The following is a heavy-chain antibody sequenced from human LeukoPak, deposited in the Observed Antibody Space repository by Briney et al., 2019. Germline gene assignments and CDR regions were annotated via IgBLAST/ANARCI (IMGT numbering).Heavy chain of an antibody. Sequence: SQSLSLTCTVSAGSLSSGGYYWSWIRQHPGNGLEWIGYIYYSGSTYYNPSLKSRVTISVDTSKNQSSLKLSSVTAADTAVYYCARSSYESSGYQRIFDYWGQGTLVTVSS. J-gene: IGHJ4*02. CDR3: ARSSYESSGYQRIFDY. CDR2: IYYSGST. V-gene: IGHV4-31*03. D-gene: IGHD3-22*01. CDR1: AGSLSSGGYY.